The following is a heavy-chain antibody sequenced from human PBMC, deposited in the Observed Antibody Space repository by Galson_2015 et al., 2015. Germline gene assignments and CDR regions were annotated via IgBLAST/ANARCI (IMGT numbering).Heavy chain of an antibody. D-gene: IGHD2-2*01. V-gene: IGHV4-30-4*01. J-gene: IGHJ5*02. CDR3: ARVYQLLHWFDP. CDR1: GGSISSGDYY. CDR2: IYYSGST. Sequence: LSLTCTVSGGSISSGDYYWRWIRQPPGKGLEWLGYIYYSGSTYYNPSLKSRVTISVDTSKNQFSLKLSSVTAADTAVYYCARVYQLLHWFDPWGQGTLVTVSS.